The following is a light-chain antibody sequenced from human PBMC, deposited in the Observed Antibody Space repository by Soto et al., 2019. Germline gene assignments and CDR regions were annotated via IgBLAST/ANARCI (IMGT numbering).Light chain of an antibody. CDR2: DAS. V-gene: IGKV3-11*01. CDR1: QSVSSY. J-gene: IGKJ5*01. CDR3: QPRSNWYTLIT. Sequence: EIVLTQSPATLSLSPGERATLSCRASQSVSSYLAWYQQKPGQAPRLLIYDASNRATGIPARFSGSGSGTDFTLTISSLEPEDFAVYNCQPRSNWYTLITFGERTLLEI.